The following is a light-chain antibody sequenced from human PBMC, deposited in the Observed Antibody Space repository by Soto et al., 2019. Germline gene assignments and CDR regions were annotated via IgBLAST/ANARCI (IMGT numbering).Light chain of an antibody. CDR1: QTISSW. CDR3: QQYENLPT. V-gene: IGKV1-5*01. Sequence: DIQMTQSPSTLSGSVGDRVTITCRASQTISSWLAWYQQKPGEAPKLLIYAASTLQSGVPSRFSGSGSGTDFTLTISCLQSEDIATYYCQQYENLPTFGQGTRLEIK. J-gene: IGKJ5*01. CDR2: AAS.